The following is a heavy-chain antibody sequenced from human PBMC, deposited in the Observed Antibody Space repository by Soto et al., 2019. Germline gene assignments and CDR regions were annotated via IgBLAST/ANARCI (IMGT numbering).Heavy chain of an antibody. CDR1: GYTFMYYG. D-gene: IGHD3-22*01. V-gene: IGHV1-18*04. CDR3: AREREARHYHSSGSALDY. Sequence: QVQLVQSGAEVRQPGASMKVSCEASGYTFMYYGLSWVRQTPGQGLEWIGRISPYNDNTNLAQKFQGRVTMTTDTSRSTACMEVRSLRSDDTALYYCAREREARHYHSSGSALDYWGQGTLVTVSS. CDR2: ISPYNDNT. J-gene: IGHJ4*02.